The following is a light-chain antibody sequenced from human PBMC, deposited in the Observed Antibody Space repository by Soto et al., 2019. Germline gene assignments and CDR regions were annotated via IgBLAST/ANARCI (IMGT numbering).Light chain of an antibody. CDR1: QSVLYSSNNKKY. CDR2: WAS. V-gene: IGKV4-1*01. CDR3: QQYYSTRT. Sequence: DIVMTQSPDSLAVSLGERATINCKSSQSVLYSSNNKKYLTWYQQKPGQPPKLLIYWASTRESGVPYRFSGSGSGTDFTLTFSSLQAEAVAVYYCQQYYSTRTFGQGSKVEIK. J-gene: IGKJ1*01.